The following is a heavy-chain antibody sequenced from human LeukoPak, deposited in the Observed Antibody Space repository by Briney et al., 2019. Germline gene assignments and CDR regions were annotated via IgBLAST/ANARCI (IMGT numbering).Heavy chain of an antibody. J-gene: IGHJ4*02. CDR1: GGSISSSSHY. CDR2: IYYSGST. Sequence: SETLSLTCTVSGGSISSSSHYWGWIRQPPGKGLEWIGSIYYSGSTYYNPSLKSRVTISVDTSKNQFSLKLSSVTAADTAVYYCARNAAATRGDYWGQGTLVTVSS. D-gene: IGHD2-2*01. V-gene: IGHV4-39*01. CDR3: ARNAAATRGDY.